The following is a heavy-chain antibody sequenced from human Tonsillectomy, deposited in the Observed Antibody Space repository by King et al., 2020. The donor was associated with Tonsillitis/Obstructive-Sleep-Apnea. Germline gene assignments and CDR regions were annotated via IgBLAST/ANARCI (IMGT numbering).Heavy chain of an antibody. Sequence: QLVQSGGGLVQPGRSLRLSCAASGFTFDDYAMYWVRQAPGKGLEWVSGISWNSGSRVYADSVKGRFTISRDNAKDSLYLQMNSLRVEDTALYYCAKDLIIAESGTPGDAFDIWGQGTMVTVSS. CDR3: AKDLIIAESGTPGDAFDI. J-gene: IGHJ3*02. CDR2: ISWNSGSR. CDR1: GFTFDDYA. V-gene: IGHV3-9*01. D-gene: IGHD6-13*01.